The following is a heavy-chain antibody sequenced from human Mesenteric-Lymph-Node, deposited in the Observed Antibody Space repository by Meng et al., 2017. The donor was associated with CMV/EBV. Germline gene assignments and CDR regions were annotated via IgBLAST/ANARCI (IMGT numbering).Heavy chain of an antibody. CDR2: IYTGGTT. J-gene: IGHJ6*02. Sequence: WGSLRLSCAASGFTFSSYAMSWVRQAPGKGLEWVSVIYTGGTTYYADSVKGRFTISRDNSKNTLYLQMNSLRAEDTAVYYCARALTGYYYYYGMDVWGQGTTVTVSS. V-gene: IGHV3-53*01. CDR3: ARALTGYYYYYGMDV. D-gene: IGHD7-27*01. CDR1: GFTFSSYA.